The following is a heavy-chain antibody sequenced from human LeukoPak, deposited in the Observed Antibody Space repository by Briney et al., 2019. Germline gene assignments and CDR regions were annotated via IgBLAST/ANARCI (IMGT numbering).Heavy chain of an antibody. J-gene: IGHJ4*02. D-gene: IGHD6-19*01. CDR1: GDSVPSNRAA. CDR2: TFYRSKWNN. V-gene: IGHV6-1*01. CDR3: ARDEDTTVADLDY. Sequence: SQTLSLTCAISGDSVPSNRAAWNWIRQSPSRGLEWLGRTFYRSKWNNDYAVSVKSRITINADTSKNQFSLQLNSVTPEDTAVYYCARDEDTTVADLDYWGQGTLVTVSS.